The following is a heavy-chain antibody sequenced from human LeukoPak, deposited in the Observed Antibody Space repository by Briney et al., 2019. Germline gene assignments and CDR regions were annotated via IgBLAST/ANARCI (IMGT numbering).Heavy chain of an antibody. CDR2: TSNRGNTI. CDR1: GFTLRNFA. V-gene: IGHV3-48*01. J-gene: IGHJ5*02. D-gene: IGHD3-22*01. CDR3: ARDDYYDSSGYHPTS. Sequence: GGSLRLSCAASGFTLRNFAMNWVRQAPGKGLEWVSYTSNRGNTIYYADSVKGRFTISRDNAKNSLYLEMKSLRVEDTAVYYCARDDYYDSSGYHPTSWGQGTLVTVSS.